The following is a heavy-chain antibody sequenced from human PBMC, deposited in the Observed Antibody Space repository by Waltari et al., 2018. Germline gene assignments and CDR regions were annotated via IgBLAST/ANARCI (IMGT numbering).Heavy chain of an antibody. CDR2: IYYSGST. Sequence: QVQLQESGPGLVKPSETLSLTCTVSGGSVSSGSYYWSWIRQPPGTGLEWIGYIYYSGSTNYNPSLKSRVTISVDTSKNQFSLKLSSVTAADTAVYYCAREPWDIVVVPAAGGAFDIWGQGTMVTVSS. J-gene: IGHJ3*02. D-gene: IGHD2-2*01. CDR3: AREPWDIVVVPAAGGAFDI. V-gene: IGHV4-61*01. CDR1: GGSVSSGSYY.